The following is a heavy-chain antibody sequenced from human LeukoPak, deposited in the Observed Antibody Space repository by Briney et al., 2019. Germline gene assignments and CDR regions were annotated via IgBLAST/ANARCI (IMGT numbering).Heavy chain of an antibody. V-gene: IGHV4-34*01. CDR2: INHSGST. J-gene: IGHJ4*02. CDR1: GGSFSGYY. D-gene: IGHD3-3*01. Sequence: PSETLSLTCAVYGGSFSGYYWSWIRQPPGKGLEWIGEINHSGSTNYNPSLKSRVTISVDTSKNQFSLKLSSVTAADTAVYYCARSKGNPWFFGVVSFDYWGQGTLVTVSS. CDR3: ARSKGNPWFFGVVSFDY.